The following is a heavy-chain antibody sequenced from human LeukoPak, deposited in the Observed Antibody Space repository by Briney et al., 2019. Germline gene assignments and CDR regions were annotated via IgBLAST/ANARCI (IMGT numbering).Heavy chain of an antibody. CDR2: MKRDGSEI. D-gene: IGHD6-13*01. J-gene: IGHJ4*02. CDR1: GFTFSTYW. V-gene: IGHV3-7*01. Sequence: PGGSLRLSCSASGFTFSTYWMSWVRQAPGKGLEWVANMKRDGSEIYYVDSVKGRFTISRDNAKNSLYLQMNSLRAEDTAVYYCARDSSTSYRGTFYIDYWGQGTLVTVSS. CDR3: ARDSSTSYRGTFYIDY.